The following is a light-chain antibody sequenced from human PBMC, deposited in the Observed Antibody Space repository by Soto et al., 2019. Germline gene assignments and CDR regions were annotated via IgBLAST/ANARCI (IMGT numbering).Light chain of an antibody. CDR3: AAWGDNLRGL. CDR2: WND. Sequence: QAVVTQPPSASGTPGQRVTMTCSGSTSNIGGHYVSWYQQLPGTTPKLLIYWNDRRPSGVPDRFSGSKSGTSASLAISGLRSEDEADYYCAAWGDNLRGLFGGGTKLTVL. J-gene: IGLJ2*01. V-gene: IGLV1-47*01. CDR1: TSNIGGHY.